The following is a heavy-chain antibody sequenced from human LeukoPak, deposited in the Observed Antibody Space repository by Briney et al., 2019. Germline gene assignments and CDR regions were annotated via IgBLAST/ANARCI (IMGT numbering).Heavy chain of an antibody. CDR2: ISSSSSTI. CDR1: GFTFSSYS. Sequence: TGGSLRLSCAASGFTFSSYSMNWVRQAPGKGLEWVSYISSSSSTIYYADSVKGRFTISRDNAKNSLYLQMNSLRAEDTAVYYCARDADGSGSYRSLRGVLNWSDPWGQGTLVTVSS. V-gene: IGHV3-48*01. D-gene: IGHD3-10*01. J-gene: IGHJ5*02. CDR3: ARDADGSGSYRSLRGVLNWSDP.